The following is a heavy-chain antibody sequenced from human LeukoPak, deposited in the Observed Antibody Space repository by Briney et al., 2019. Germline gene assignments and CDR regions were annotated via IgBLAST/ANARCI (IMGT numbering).Heavy chain of an antibody. J-gene: IGHJ4*02. CDR3: AKVGSSSGYYFDY. D-gene: IGHD6-6*01. CDR2: ISSSSSYI. V-gene: IGHV3-21*04. Sequence: GGSLRLSCAASGFTFSSYSMNWVRQAPGKGLEWVSSISSSSSYIYYADSVKGRFTISRDNAKNSLYLQMNSLRAEDTALYYCAKVGSSSGYYFDYWGQGTLVTVSS. CDR1: GFTFSSYS.